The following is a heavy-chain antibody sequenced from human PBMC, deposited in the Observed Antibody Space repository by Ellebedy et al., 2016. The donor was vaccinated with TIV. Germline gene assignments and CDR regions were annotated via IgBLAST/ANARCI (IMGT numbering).Heavy chain of an antibody. CDR2: LYYDEGT. J-gene: IGHJ3*02. CDR3: ARTTWGTGNAVDI. V-gene: IGHV4-39*02. D-gene: IGHD3-16*01. Sequence: SETLSLTCTVSGDSITSFSVHWGWIRQPPGKGLEWIGNLYYDEGTHYNPSLRSRATISADTSKNHLSLKLTSVTAEDAAVYYCARTTWGTGNAVDIWGQGTMVSVSS. CDR1: GDSITSFSVH.